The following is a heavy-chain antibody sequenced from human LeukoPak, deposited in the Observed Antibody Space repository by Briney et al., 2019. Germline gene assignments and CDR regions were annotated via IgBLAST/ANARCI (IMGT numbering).Heavy chain of an antibody. CDR2: ISSSSSYI. CDR1: GFTFSIYS. V-gene: IGHV3-21*01. CDR3: ARDSQNGYSYGLVDY. J-gene: IGHJ4*02. Sequence: GGSLRLSCAASGFTFSIYSMNWVRQAPGKGLEWVSSISSSSSYIYYADSVKGRFTISRDNAKNSLYLQMNSLRAEDTAVYYCARDSQNGYSYGLVDYWGQGTLVTVSS. D-gene: IGHD5-18*01.